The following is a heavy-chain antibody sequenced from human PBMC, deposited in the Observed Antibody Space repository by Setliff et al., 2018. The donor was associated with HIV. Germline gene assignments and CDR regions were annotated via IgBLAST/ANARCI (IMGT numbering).Heavy chain of an antibody. J-gene: IGHJ4*02. D-gene: IGHD6-25*01. CDR2: IYYSGST. Sequence: KASETLSLTCTVSGGSVSSGSYYWSWTRQPPGKGLGWIGYIYYSGSTKHNPSLKSRVTISLDTSKNQFSLKLTSVTAADTAVYYCARYSPRGYTLTGPYWGQGTLVTVSS. V-gene: IGHV4-61*01. CDR3: ARYSPRGYTLTGPY. CDR1: GGSVSSGSYY.